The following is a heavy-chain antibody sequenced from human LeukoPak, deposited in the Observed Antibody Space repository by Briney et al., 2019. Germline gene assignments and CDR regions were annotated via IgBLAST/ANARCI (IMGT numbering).Heavy chain of an antibody. J-gene: IGHJ4*02. CDR2: IYYSGST. Sequence: SETLSLTCTVSGGSISSYYWSWIRQPPGKGLEWIGYIYYSGSTNYNPSLKSRVTISVDTSKNQFSLKLSSVTAADTAVYYCARAPLGDYGPGYFDYWGQGTLVTVSS. V-gene: IGHV4-59*01. D-gene: IGHD4-17*01. CDR3: ARAPLGDYGPGYFDY. CDR1: GGSISSYY.